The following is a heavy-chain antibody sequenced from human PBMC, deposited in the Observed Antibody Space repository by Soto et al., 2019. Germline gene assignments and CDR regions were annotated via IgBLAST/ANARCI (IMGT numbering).Heavy chain of an antibody. CDR2: INPDSGAT. J-gene: IGHJ4*02. Sequence: HEHLVQSGAEVKRPGASLKVSCKASGYSFTGYYIHWVRQAHGQGLEWMGWINPDSGATNYAQNFQGRVTLTSDTSISTASMDLTSLTSDDTAVYYCARGDSGTGGYPVPYVDYWGQGTRVIVSS. CDR1: GYSFTGYY. CDR3: ARGDSGTGGYPVPYVDY. D-gene: IGHD2-8*02. V-gene: IGHV1-2*02.